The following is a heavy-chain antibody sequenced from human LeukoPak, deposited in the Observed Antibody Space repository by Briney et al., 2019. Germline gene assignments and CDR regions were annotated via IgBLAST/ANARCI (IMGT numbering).Heavy chain of an antibody. CDR2: IIPIFGTA. D-gene: IGHD3-22*01. J-gene: IGHJ4*02. CDR1: GYTFTSYG. Sequence: SVKVSCKASGYTFTSYGISWVRQAPGQGLEWMGGIIPIFGTANYAQKFQGRVTITTDESTSTAYMELSSLRSEDTAVYYCARDVGTAYYYDSSGYLDYWGQGTLVTVSS. V-gene: IGHV1-69*05. CDR3: ARDVGTAYYYDSSGYLDY.